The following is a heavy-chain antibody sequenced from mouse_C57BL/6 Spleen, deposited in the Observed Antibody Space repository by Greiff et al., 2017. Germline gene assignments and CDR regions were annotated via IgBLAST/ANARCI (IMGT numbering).Heavy chain of an antibody. J-gene: IGHJ2*01. Sequence: QVQLQQPGAELVMPGASVKLSCKASGYTFTSYWMHWVKQRPGQGLEWIGEIDPSDSYTNYNQKFKGKSTLTVDKSSSTAYMQLSSLTSEDSAVYYCAIITTRYYFDYWGQGTTLTVSS. CDR2: IDPSDSYT. V-gene: IGHV1-69*01. CDR1: GYTFTSYW. CDR3: AIITTRYYFDY. D-gene: IGHD1-1*01.